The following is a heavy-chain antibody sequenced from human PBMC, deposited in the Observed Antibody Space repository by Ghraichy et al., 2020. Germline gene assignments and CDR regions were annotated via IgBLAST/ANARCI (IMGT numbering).Heavy chain of an antibody. J-gene: IGHJ4*02. CDR3: ARTLTYYDFWSGMGYFDY. CDR1: GGTFSSYA. Sequence: SVKVSCKASGGTFSSYAISWVRQAPGQGLEWMGGIIPIFGTANYAQKFQGRVTITADESTSTAYMELSSLRSEDTAVYYCARTLTYYDFWSGMGYFDYWGQGTLVTVSS. D-gene: IGHD3-3*01. V-gene: IGHV1-69*13. CDR2: IIPIFGTA.